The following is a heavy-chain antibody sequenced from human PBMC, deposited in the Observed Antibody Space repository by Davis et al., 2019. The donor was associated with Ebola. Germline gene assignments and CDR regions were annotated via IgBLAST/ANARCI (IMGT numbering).Heavy chain of an antibody. CDR1: GFTFSSYA. CDR3: ARARGGYCSGGSCYLAY. V-gene: IGHV3-23*01. Sequence: GESLKISCAASGFTFSSYAMSWVRQAPGKGLEWVSAISGSGGSTYYADSVKGRFTISRDNAKNTLYLQMNSLRAEDTAVYYCARARGGYCSGGSCYLAYWGQGTLVTVSS. CDR2: ISGSGGST. D-gene: IGHD2-15*01. J-gene: IGHJ4*02.